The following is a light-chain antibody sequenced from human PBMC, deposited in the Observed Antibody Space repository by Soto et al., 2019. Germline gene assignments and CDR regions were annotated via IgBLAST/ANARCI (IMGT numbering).Light chain of an antibody. V-gene: IGKV3-20*01. CDR3: QQYGSSPYT. CDR2: GAS. J-gene: IGKJ2*01. Sequence: EIVLTQFPGTLSLSPGERATLSCRASQSVGSNYLAWYQQRPGQPPNLLIFGASHRAPDIPDRFSGSGSGTDFTLTISRLEPEDFAVYYCQQYGSSPYTFGQGTKLDIK. CDR1: QSVGSNY.